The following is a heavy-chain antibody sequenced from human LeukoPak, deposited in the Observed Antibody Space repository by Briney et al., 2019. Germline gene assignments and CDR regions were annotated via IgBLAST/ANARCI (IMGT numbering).Heavy chain of an antibody. CDR3: ARGSIVVVTVIPVYFDY. V-gene: IGHV1-46*01. CDR2: INTSGSST. J-gene: IGHJ4*02. CDR1: LYTFTSYY. D-gene: IGHD2-21*02. Sequence: ASVKVSCTASLYTFTSYYMHWVRHAPGQGREWMGIINTSGSSTSYAQKFQGRVTMTRDTSTSTVYVALSSLRSEDTSVYYCARGSIVVVTVIPVYFDYWGQGTLVTVSS.